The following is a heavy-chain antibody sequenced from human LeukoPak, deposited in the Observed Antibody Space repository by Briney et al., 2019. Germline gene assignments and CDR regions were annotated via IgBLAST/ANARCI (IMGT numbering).Heavy chain of an antibody. CDR1: GGSISGYY. J-gene: IGHJ4*02. CDR2: IYYNSGST. CDR3: ARDPPGSGSYLDY. V-gene: IGHV4-59*01. Sequence: KPSETLSLTCTVSGGSISGYYWSWIRQPPGKKLECIGYIYYNSGSTNYNPSLKSRVTISLDTSKNQFSLKLSSVTAADTAMYYCARDPPGSGSYLDYWGQGTLVTVSS. D-gene: IGHD3-10*01.